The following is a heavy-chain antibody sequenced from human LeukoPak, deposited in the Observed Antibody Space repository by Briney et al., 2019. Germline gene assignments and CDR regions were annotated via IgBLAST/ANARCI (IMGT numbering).Heavy chain of an antibody. CDR2: IDPSDSYT. Sequence: GESLRISCKGSGHSFTSYWISWVRQMPGKGLEWMGRIDPSDSYTNYSPSFQGHVTISADGSISTAYLQWSSLKASDTAMYYCTRLVVGTAMVPAFDYWGQGTLVTVSS. D-gene: IGHD5-18*01. CDR1: GHSFTSYW. V-gene: IGHV5-10-1*01. J-gene: IGHJ4*02. CDR3: TRLVVGTAMVPAFDY.